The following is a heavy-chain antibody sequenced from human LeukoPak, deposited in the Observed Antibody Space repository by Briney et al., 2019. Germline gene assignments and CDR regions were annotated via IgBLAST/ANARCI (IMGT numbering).Heavy chain of an antibody. J-gene: IGHJ6*03. V-gene: IGHV4-61*01. Sequence: KPSETLSLTCTVSGGSISTSSYYWSWIRQPPGKGLEWIGYIYYSGSTNYNPSLKSRVTISVDTSKNQFSLKLSSVTAADTAVYYCARVGGDSSGHPAVWYYYMDVWGKGTTVTVSS. CDR1: GGSISTSSYY. CDR3: ARVGGDSSGHPAVWYYYMDV. D-gene: IGHD6-19*01. CDR2: IYYSGST.